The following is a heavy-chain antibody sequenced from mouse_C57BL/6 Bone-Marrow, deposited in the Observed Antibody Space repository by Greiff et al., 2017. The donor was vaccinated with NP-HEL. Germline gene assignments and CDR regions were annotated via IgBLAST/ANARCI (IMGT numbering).Heavy chain of an antibody. V-gene: IGHV1-47*01. CDR3: ARGYSNYGSYWYFDV. Sequence: VQLQQSGAELVKPGASVKMSCKASGYTFTTYPIEWMKQNHGKSLEWIGNFHPYNDDTKYNEKFKGKATLTVEKSSSTVYLELSRLTSDDSAVYYCARGYSNYGSYWYFDVWGTGTTVTVSS. CDR1: GYTFTTYP. J-gene: IGHJ1*03. CDR2: FHPYNDDT. D-gene: IGHD2-5*01.